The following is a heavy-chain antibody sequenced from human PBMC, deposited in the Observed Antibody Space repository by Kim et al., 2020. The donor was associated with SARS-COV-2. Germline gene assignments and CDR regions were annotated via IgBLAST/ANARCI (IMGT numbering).Heavy chain of an antibody. D-gene: IGHD4-17*01. J-gene: IGHJ5*02. CDR2: IYYSGST. Sequence: SETLSLTCTVSGGSISSSSYYWGWIRQPPGKGLEWIGSIYYSGSTYYNPSLKSRVTISVDTSKNQFSLKLSSVTAADTAVYYCALNSVFYGRVDWFDPWG. CDR1: GGSISSSSYY. V-gene: IGHV4-39*07. CDR3: ALNSVFYGRVDWFDP.